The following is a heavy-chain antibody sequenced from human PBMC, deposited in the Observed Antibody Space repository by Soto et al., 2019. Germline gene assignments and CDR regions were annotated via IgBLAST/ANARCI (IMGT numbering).Heavy chain of an antibody. CDR1: GFTFSSYG. CDR2: ISYDGSNK. V-gene: IGHV3-30*18. J-gene: IGHJ6*02. Sequence: GGSLRLSCAASGFTFSSYGMHWVRQAPGKGLEWVAVISYDGSNKYYADSVKGRFTISRDNSKNTLYLQMNSLRAEDTAVYYCAKDLMYNWNGPGDYYYYGMDVWGQGTTVTVSS. D-gene: IGHD1-20*01. CDR3: AKDLMYNWNGPGDYYYYGMDV.